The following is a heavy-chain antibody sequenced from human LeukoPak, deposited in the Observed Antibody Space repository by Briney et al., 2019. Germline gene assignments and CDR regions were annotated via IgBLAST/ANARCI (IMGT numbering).Heavy chain of an antibody. CDR2: IYTSGST. CDR3: ARMGYYYYYMDV. V-gene: IGHV4-4*09. Sequence: SETLSLTCTVSGGSISSYYWSWIRQPPGKGLEWIGYIYTSGSTNYNPSLKSRVTISVDTSKNQFSLKLSSVTAADTAVYYCARMGYYYYYMDVWGKGTTVIVSS. J-gene: IGHJ6*03. CDR1: GGSISSYY.